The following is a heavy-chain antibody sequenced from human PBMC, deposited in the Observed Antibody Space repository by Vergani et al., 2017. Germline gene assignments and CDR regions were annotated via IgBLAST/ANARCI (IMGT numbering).Heavy chain of an antibody. CDR1: GYTFTDHY. CDR2: VDPEDGDT. J-gene: IGHJ6*02. Sequence: EVQLVQSGAEVTKPGATMNISCKVSGYTFTDHYMHWVKQAPGKGLEWMGLVDPEDGDTIYAEKFKGRVTIAKDTSKDTTHLEWSSLRSEDTGVYYCATPQTVTKGGIEVWGQGTTVIVSS. V-gene: IGHV1-69-2*01. D-gene: IGHD4-17*01. CDR3: ATPQTVTKGGIEV.